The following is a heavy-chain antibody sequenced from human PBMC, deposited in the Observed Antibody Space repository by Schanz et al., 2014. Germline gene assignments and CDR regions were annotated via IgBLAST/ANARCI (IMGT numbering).Heavy chain of an antibody. Sequence: EAHLVESGGGLVKPGGSLTLSCAASRFTVTNAWMSWVRQAPGKGLEWVSGFDAHDGRAYYADSVRGRFTISRDNAENTLFLQMNSLRAEDTAVYYCAASSGWHPSTDYWGQGTLVIVSS. J-gene: IGHJ4*02. CDR3: AASSGWHPSTDY. CDR2: FDAHDGRA. D-gene: IGHD6-19*01. V-gene: IGHV3-23*04. CDR1: RFTVTNAW.